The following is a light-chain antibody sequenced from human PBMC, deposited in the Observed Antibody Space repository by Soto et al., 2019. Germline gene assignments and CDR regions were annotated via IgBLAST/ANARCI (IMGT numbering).Light chain of an antibody. CDR3: CSYAGSSFWV. CDR1: SSDVGGYNY. CDR2: DVS. J-gene: IGLJ3*02. Sequence: QSVLTQPRSVSGSPGQSVTISCTGTSSDVGGYNYVSWYQQHPGKAPKLMIYDVSKRPSRVPDRFSGSKSGNTASLTISGHQAEDEAEYYCCSYAGSSFWVFGGGTKLTVL. V-gene: IGLV2-11*01.